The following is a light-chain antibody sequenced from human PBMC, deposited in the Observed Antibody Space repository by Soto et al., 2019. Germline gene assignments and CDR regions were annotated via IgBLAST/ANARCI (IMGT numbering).Light chain of an antibody. CDR3: QQLWTYPLT. J-gene: IGKJ4*01. V-gene: IGKV1-9*01. Sequence: DTQLTQSPSFLSASVGDRVTITCRASQDVSRSLGWYQQKPGKAPKLLISAASTLHSGVPSRFSGSGSGTDLTLPISSLQPEDFATYYCQQLWTYPLTFGGGTKVEI. CDR2: AAS. CDR1: QDVSRS.